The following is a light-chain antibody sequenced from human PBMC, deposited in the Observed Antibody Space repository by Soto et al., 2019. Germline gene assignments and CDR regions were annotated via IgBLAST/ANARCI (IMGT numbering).Light chain of an antibody. CDR3: QQYNSYLWT. V-gene: IGKV1-5*01. CDR2: DAS. CDR1: QSMSGS. Sequence: DIQMTQSPSTLSASVGDRVTITCRASQSMSGSLAWYQQKPGKAPKLLIYDASSLQSGVPSRFSGSGSGTEFTLTISSLQPDDFATYYCQQYNSYLWTFGQGTKVDIK. J-gene: IGKJ1*01.